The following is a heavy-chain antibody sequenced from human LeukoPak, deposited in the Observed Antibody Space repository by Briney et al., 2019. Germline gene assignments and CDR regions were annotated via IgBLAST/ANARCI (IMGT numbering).Heavy chain of an antibody. CDR1: GFTFSGYY. V-gene: IGHV3-11*01. Sequence: GGSLRLSCSASGFTFSGYYMSWIRQAPGKGLEWVSYIRSTASTIYYADSVKGRFTISRDNAKNSLYLQMNSLRAEDTAVYYCAIRDGYNYRVYWGQGNLVTVSS. J-gene: IGHJ4*02. CDR2: IRSTASTI. D-gene: IGHD5-24*01. CDR3: AIRDGYNYRVY.